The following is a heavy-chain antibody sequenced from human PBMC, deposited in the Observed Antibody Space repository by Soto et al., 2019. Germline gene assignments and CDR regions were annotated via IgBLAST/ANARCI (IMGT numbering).Heavy chain of an antibody. CDR1: GGFISSGGYY. D-gene: IGHD1-20*01. CDR3: ARVEMRYNWKFGWFDP. V-gene: IGHV4-31*03. J-gene: IGHJ5*02. Sequence: PSETLSLTCTVSGGFISSGGYYWSWIRQHPGKGLEWIGYIYYSGSTYYNPSLKSRVTISVDTSKNQFSLKLSSVTAADTAVYYCARVEMRYNWKFGWFDPWGQGTLVTVSS. CDR2: IYYSGST.